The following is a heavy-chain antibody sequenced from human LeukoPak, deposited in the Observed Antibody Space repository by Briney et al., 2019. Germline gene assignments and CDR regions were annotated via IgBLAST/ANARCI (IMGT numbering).Heavy chain of an antibody. Sequence: GGSLRLSCAASGFTFSSYAMHWVRQAPGKGLEWVAVISYDGSNKYYADSVKGRFTISRDNSKNTLYLQMNSLRAEDTAVYYCARAPPNHDFWSGYNPRPFDYWGQGTLVTVSS. V-gene: IGHV3-30-3*01. CDR2: ISYDGSNK. D-gene: IGHD3-3*01. CDR3: ARAPPNHDFWSGYNPRPFDY. J-gene: IGHJ4*02. CDR1: GFTFSSYA.